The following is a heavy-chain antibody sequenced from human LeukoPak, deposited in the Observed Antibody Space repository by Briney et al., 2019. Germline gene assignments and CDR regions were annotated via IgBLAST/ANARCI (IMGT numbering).Heavy chain of an antibody. CDR3: AKELPRSNDY. V-gene: IGHV3-23*01. D-gene: IGHD2-15*01. J-gene: IGHJ4*02. CDR1: GFTFSSYA. Sequence: GGSLRLSCAASGFTFSSYAFNWVRQAPGKGLEWVSVISGDGKTIYYADSVQGRFIISRDNSKNILYLQMNRLRAEDTAIYYCAKELPRSNDYWGQGTLVTVSS. CDR2: ISGDGKTI.